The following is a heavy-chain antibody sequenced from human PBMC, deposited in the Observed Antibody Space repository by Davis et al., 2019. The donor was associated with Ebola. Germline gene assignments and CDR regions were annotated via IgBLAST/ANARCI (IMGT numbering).Heavy chain of an antibody. Sequence: GESLKISCAASGFTFSSYAMSWVRQAPGKGLVWVSRINSDGSSTSYADSVKGRFTISRDNAKNSLYLQMNSLRAEDTALYHCARWRYSSSWYYYGMDVWGKGTTVTVSS. CDR1: GFTFSSYA. V-gene: IGHV3-74*01. D-gene: IGHD6-13*01. CDR2: INSDGSST. J-gene: IGHJ6*04. CDR3: ARWRYSSSWYYYGMDV.